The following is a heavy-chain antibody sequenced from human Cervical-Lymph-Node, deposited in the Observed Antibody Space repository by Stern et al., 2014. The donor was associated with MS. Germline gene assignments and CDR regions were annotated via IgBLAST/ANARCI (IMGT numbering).Heavy chain of an antibody. CDR3: ASAVDCGDGRCHPYPYNGMDV. D-gene: IGHD2-21*01. CDR2: VNPDGTWT. CDR1: GFTFSNSW. J-gene: IGHJ6*02. Sequence: VQLVQSGGALAQPGGSLRLSCAASGFTFSNSWIHWVRQTPGKGLVWVSRVNPDGTWTNYAESVKGRFTISRDNAKNTVYLQMSSLKVEDTAVYYCASAVDCGDGRCHPYPYNGMDVWGQGATVTVSS. V-gene: IGHV3-74*01.